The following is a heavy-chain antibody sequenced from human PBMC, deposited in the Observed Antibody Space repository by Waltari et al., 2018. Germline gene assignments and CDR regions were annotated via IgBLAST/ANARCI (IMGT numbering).Heavy chain of an antibody. V-gene: IGHV1-69*01. CDR2: IMPICGTA. Sequence: QVQLVQSGAEVKKPGSSVKVSCKASGGTFSSYAISWVRQAPGQGLEWMGGIMPICGTANYAQKFQGRVTITADESTSTAYMELSSLRSEDTAVYYCAREHLRQDSYYFDYWGQGTLVTVSS. CDR3: AREHLRQDSYYFDY. J-gene: IGHJ4*02. D-gene: IGHD3-3*02. CDR1: GGTFSSYA.